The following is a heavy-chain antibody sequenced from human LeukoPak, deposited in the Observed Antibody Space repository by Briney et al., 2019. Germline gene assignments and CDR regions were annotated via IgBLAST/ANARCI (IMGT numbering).Heavy chain of an antibody. D-gene: IGHD3-16*01. Sequence: SETLSLTCTVSGGSISDTSHSWGWIRQPPGKGLEWIGNINFSGNTHYNASLKSRVTISVDTSKNQFSLKLNSVTAADTAVYYCARWATVNLGRFFDYWGQGTLVTVSS. V-gene: IGHV4-39*01. CDR2: INFSGNT. CDR3: ARWATVNLGRFFDY. CDR1: GGSISDTSHS. J-gene: IGHJ4*02.